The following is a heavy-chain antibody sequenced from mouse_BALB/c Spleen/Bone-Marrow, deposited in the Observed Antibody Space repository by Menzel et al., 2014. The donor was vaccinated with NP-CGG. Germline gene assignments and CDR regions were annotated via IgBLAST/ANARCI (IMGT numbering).Heavy chain of an antibody. CDR3: ARSGITTGSYWYFDI. CDR1: GFTFSGFG. D-gene: IGHD1-1*01. J-gene: IGHJ1*01. Sequence: EVQLQESGGGLVQPGGSRKLSCAASGFTFSGFGMHSVRQAPEKGLEWVAYISRGSSTIYYADTVKGRFTISRDNPKNTLFLQMTSLRSEDTAMYYCARSGITTGSYWYFDIWGAGTTVTVSS. V-gene: IGHV5-17*02. CDR2: ISRGSSTI.